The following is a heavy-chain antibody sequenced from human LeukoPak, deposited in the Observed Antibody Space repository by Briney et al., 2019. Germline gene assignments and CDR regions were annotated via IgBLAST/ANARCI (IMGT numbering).Heavy chain of an antibody. CDR1: GFTFINYA. D-gene: IGHD4-17*01. Sequence: GGSLRLSCAASGFTFINYAMNWVRQAPGKGLEWVSALSFSGLTTYYADSVRGRFTISRDNSKSTLYLQMNSLRAEDTAVYYCARNQDYGVYNSVGAFDIWGQGTMVTVSS. CDR2: LSFSGLTT. V-gene: IGHV3-23*01. CDR3: ARNQDYGVYNSVGAFDI. J-gene: IGHJ3*02.